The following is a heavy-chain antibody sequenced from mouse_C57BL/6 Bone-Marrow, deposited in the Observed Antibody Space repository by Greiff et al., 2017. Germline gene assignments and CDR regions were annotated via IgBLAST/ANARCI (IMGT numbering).Heavy chain of an antibody. CDR2: IWRGGST. D-gene: IGHD2-1*01. Sequence: QVQLQQSGPGLVQPSPSLSITCTVSGFSLTSYGVHWVRQSPGKGLEWLGVIWRGGSTDYNAAFMSRLSITKDNSKSQVFFKMNSLQADDTAIYYCAKEDGNYDYYAMDYWGQGTSVTVSS. V-gene: IGHV2-5*01. CDR1: GFSLTSYG. J-gene: IGHJ4*01. CDR3: AKEDGNYDYYAMDY.